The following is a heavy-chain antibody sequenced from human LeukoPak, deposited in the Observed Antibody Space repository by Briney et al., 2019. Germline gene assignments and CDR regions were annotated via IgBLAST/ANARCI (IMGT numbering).Heavy chain of an antibody. CDR3: ARQPPYSSSWYWFDP. CDR1: GYIFTSYW. Sequence: PGASLQISCQGSGYIFTSYWIGWVRQLPGKGLEWMGIIYPGDSDTRYSPSFQGQVTISADKSISTAYLQWSSLKASDTAMYYCARQPPYSSSWYWFDPWGQGTLVTVSS. V-gene: IGHV5-51*01. CDR2: IYPGDSDT. J-gene: IGHJ5*02. D-gene: IGHD6-13*01.